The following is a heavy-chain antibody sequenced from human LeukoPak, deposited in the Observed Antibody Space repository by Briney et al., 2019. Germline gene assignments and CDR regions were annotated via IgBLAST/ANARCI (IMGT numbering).Heavy chain of an antibody. J-gene: IGHJ6*03. D-gene: IGHD3-10*01. CDR1: GFTFDNYG. Sequence: PGGSLRLSCAASGFTFDNYGMSWVRQVPGKGLEWVSSINANGGSIAYADSVRGRFTISRDNAKNSLYLQINTLRAEDTAVYYCARDLVWFGEPKGYYNYMDVWGKGTTVTVSS. CDR3: ARDLVWFGEPKGYYNYMDV. V-gene: IGHV3-20*04. CDR2: INANGGSI.